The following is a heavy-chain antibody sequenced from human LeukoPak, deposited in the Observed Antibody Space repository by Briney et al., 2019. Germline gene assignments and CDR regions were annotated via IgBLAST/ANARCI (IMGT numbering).Heavy chain of an antibody. V-gene: IGHV3-48*01. J-gene: IGHJ5*02. D-gene: IGHD2-15*01. Sequence: PGGSLRLSCAASGFTFSSYSMNWVRQAPGKGVEWVSYISSSSSTIYYADSVKGRFTISRDNAKNSLYLQMNSLRAEDTAVYYCARGASGGSSSWGQGTLVTVSS. CDR2: ISSSSSTI. CDR1: GFTFSSYS. CDR3: ARGASGGSSS.